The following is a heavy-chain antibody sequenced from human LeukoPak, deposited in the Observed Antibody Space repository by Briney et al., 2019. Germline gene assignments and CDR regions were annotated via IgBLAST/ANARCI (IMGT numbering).Heavy chain of an antibody. Sequence: GGSLRLSCAASGFAFSSHAMSWVRQAPGKGLEWVSSIGGSGKNTFYADAVKGRFTISRDNSKDTLYLQMNSLRAEDTAVYYCAKDLETINPTMDWGQGTLVTVSS. V-gene: IGHV3-23*01. D-gene: IGHD3-10*01. J-gene: IGHJ4*02. CDR2: IGGSGKNT. CDR1: GFAFSSHA. CDR3: AKDLETINPTMD.